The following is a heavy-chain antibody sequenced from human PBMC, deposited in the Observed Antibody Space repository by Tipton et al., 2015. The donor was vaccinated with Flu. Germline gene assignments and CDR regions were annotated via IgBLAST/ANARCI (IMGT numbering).Heavy chain of an antibody. V-gene: IGHV4-31*03. Sequence: TLSLTCTVSGGSISSSGYYWSWIRQHPGKGLEWIGYIYYSGSTYYNPSLKSRVTISVDTSKNQFSLKLSSVTAADTAVYYCARGAYDFLSGYPTHYFDYWVQGPRVSVSS. D-gene: IGHD3-3*01. CDR1: GGSISSSGYY. CDR2: IYYSGST. CDR3: ARGAYDFLSGYPTHYFDY. J-gene: IGHJ4*02.